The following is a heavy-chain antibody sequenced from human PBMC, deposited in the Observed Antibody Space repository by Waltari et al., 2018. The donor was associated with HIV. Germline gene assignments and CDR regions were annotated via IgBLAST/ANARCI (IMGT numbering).Heavy chain of an antibody. CDR2: IYTSGST. V-gene: IGHV4-61*02. Sequence: QVQLQESGPGLVKPSQTLSLTCTVSGGSISSGSYYWSWIRQPAGKGLEWIGRIYTSGSTNYNPSLKGRVTISVETSKNQFSLKLSSVTAADTAVYYCAREGKEDYDFWSGYFFGMDVWGQGTTVTVSS. CDR1: GGSISSGSYY. D-gene: IGHD3-3*01. J-gene: IGHJ6*02. CDR3: AREGKEDYDFWSGYFFGMDV.